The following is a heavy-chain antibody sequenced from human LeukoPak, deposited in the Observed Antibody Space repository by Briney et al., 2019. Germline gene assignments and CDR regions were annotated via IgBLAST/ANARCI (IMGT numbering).Heavy chain of an antibody. Sequence: SETLSLTCTVSGGSISSGGYYWSWIRQHPGKGLEWIGYIYYSGSTYYNPSLKSRVTISVDTSKNQFSLKLSSVTAADTAVYHCARLVYDSRGYYFDYWGQGTLVTVSS. CDR1: GGSISSGGYY. V-gene: IGHV4-31*03. CDR2: IYYSGST. J-gene: IGHJ4*02. CDR3: ARLVYDSRGYYFDY. D-gene: IGHD3-22*01.